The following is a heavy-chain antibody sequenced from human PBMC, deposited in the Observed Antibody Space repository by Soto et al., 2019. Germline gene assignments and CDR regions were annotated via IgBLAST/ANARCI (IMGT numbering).Heavy chain of an antibody. D-gene: IGHD2-8*01. CDR2: INPNSGDT. V-gene: IGHV1-2*02. CDR3: ARAEMVYAISGALDI. CDR1: GYTFTVNY. J-gene: IGHJ3*02. Sequence: ASVKVSCKASGYTFTVNYMHGVRQAPGQGLEWMGWINPNSGDTNYAQKFQGRVTMTRDTSISTAYMELSRLTSDDTAVYYCARAEMVYAISGALDIWGQGTMVTVSS.